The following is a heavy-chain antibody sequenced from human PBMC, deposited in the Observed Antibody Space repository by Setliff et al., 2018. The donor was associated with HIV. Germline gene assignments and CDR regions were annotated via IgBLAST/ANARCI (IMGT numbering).Heavy chain of an antibody. Sequence: PGGSLRLSCVASGLTIDNYGMGWVRQAPGKGPEWVSGITRGGSTETYGDSVEGRFTISRDDAKNSLYLQMNSLRVEDTALYYCVRDPTASGGRPDAFDIWGQGTLVTVSS. V-gene: IGHV3-20*04. CDR2: ITRGGSTE. CDR1: GLTIDNYG. J-gene: IGHJ3*02. CDR3: VRDPTASGGRPDAFDI. D-gene: IGHD1-1*01.